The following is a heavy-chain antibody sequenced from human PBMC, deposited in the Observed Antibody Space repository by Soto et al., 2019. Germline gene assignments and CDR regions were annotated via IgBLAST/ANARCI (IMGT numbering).Heavy chain of an antibody. J-gene: IGHJ6*02. Sequence: GGSLRLACAASGLTVSNAYMAWVRQAPGMGLEWVSVIYDNGTTYYADSLKGRFTISRDTSTNTLSLQMDSLRAEDTAVYYCVRPLPSGRNYGLDVWGQGTTVTVSS. CDR1: GLTVSNAY. D-gene: IGHD3-10*01. CDR3: VRPLPSGRNYGLDV. CDR2: IYDNGTT. V-gene: IGHV3-53*01.